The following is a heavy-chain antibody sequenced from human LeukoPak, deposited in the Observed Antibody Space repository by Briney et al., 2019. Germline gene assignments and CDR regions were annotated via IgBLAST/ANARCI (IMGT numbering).Heavy chain of an antibody. Sequence: GGSLRLSSAASGFTCSSYAMSWVRQAPGKGLEWVSAISGSGGSTYYADSVKGRFTISRDNSKHTLYLQMNSLRAEDTAVYYCAKEGITMVRGVIVEGSLDYWGQGTLVTVSS. CDR2: ISGSGGST. J-gene: IGHJ4*02. CDR3: AKEGITMVRGVIVEGSLDY. V-gene: IGHV3-23*01. D-gene: IGHD3-10*01. CDR1: GFTCSSYA.